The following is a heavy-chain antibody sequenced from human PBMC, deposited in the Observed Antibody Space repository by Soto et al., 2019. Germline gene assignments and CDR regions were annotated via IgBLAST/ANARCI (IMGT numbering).Heavy chain of an antibody. CDR2: INAGNGNT. V-gene: IGHV1-3*01. Sequence: APVEASWKASGYTFTSYAMRSVRQAPEQRLEWMGWINAGNGNTKYSQKFQGRVTITRDTSASTAYMELSSLRSEDTAVYFFARDGYVRSGWYLVDFWGQGTLVTVS. CDR3: ARDGYVRSGWYLVDF. D-gene: IGHD6-19*01. J-gene: IGHJ4*02. CDR1: GYTFTSYA.